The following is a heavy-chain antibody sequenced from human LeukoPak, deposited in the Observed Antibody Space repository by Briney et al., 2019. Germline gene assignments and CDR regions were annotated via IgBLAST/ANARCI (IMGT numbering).Heavy chain of an antibody. J-gene: IGHJ4*02. CDR2: ISGSGGGT. Sequence: PGGSLRLSCAASGFTFSTYAMSWVRQAPGKGLEWVSAISGSGGGTYYTDSVKGRFTISRDNSKNTLYLQMNRLRVEDTAVYYCAKDGSRAFDYWGQGTLVTVSS. CDR3: AKDGSRAFDY. CDR1: GFTFSTYA. V-gene: IGHV3-23*01.